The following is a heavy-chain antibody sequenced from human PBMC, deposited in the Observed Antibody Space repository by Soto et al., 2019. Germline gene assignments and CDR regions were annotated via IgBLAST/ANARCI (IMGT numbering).Heavy chain of an antibody. D-gene: IGHD4-17*01. CDR1: GFTFSNAW. Sequence: EVQLVESGGGLVKPGGSLRLSCAASGFTFSNAWMNWVRQAPGKGLEWVGRIKSKTDGGTTDYAAPVKGRFTISRDDSNNTLYLQMNSLKTENTAVYYCTTGYNYGDSGYFDYWGQGTLVTVSS. J-gene: IGHJ4*02. CDR3: TTGYNYGDSGYFDY. CDR2: IKSKTDGGTT. V-gene: IGHV3-15*07.